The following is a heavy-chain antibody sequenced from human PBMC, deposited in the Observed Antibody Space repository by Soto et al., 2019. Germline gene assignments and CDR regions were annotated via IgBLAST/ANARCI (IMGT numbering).Heavy chain of an antibody. J-gene: IGHJ4*02. CDR1: GYTFTNYA. V-gene: IGHV1-18*01. D-gene: IGHD4-17*01. Sequence: QLVQPGAEVKKPGASVKVSCKASGYTFTNYAISWVRQAPGQGLEWMGWVSAYNGNTDYAQKFQGRVTMTTDTSTRTAYMELRSLRSDDSAVYYCASGIGYGDSYFDYWGQGTLVTVSS. CDR3: ASGIGYGDSYFDY. CDR2: VSAYNGNT.